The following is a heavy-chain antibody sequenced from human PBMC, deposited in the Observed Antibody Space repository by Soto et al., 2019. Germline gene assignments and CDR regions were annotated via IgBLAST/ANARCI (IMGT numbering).Heavy chain of an antibody. Sequence: PGESLKISCKGSVYSFTSYWIGWVRQMPGKGLEWMGIIYPGDSDTRYSPSFQGQVTISADKSISTAYLQWSSLKASDTAMYYCARLRGVLGEDGYSDYWGQGTLVTSPQ. J-gene: IGHJ4*02. D-gene: IGHD5-12*01. CDR3: ARLRGVLGEDGYSDY. V-gene: IGHV5-51*01. CDR2: IYPGDSDT. CDR1: VYSFTSYW.